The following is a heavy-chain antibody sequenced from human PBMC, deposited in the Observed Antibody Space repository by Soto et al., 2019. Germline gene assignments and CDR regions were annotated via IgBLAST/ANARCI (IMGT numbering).Heavy chain of an antibody. CDR1: GFTLTTYG. V-gene: IGHV3-30*18. Sequence: PGGSLRLSCAASGFTLTTYGMHWVRQAPGKGLEWVAAMSYDGTKEYYAGSVKGRFTISRDSSRNTLFLQLNSLRAKDTAVYYCAKEFGSTWIDHWGEGTLVTVSS. CDR3: AKEFGSTWIDH. D-gene: IGHD6-13*01. J-gene: IGHJ4*02. CDR2: MSYDGTKE.